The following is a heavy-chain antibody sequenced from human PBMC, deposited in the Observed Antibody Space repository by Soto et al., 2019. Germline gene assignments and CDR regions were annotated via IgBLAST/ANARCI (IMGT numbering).Heavy chain of an antibody. CDR1: GYTFTSYG. CDR3: ARDGPIVVVVAATLSDY. D-gene: IGHD2-15*01. CDR2: ISAYNGNT. J-gene: IGHJ4*02. V-gene: IGHV1-18*01. Sequence: ASVKVSCKASGYTFTSYGISWVRQAPGQGLEWMGWISAYNGNTNYAQKLQGRVTMTTDTSTSTAYMELRSLRSDDTAVYYCARDGPIVVVVAATLSDYWGQGTLVTSP.